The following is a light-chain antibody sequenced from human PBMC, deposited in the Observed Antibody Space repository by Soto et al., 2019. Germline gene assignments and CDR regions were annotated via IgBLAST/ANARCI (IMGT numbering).Light chain of an antibody. J-gene: IGKJ1*01. CDR2: GAS. CDR3: QQYNNWPRAT. V-gene: IGKV3-15*01. Sequence: EVVMTQSSATLSVSPGERATLSCRASQSVSSKLAWYQQKPGQAPRLLIYGASTRATGIAARFSGSGSGTEFTLTISSLQSEDFAVYYCQQYNNWPRATFGQGTKVDSK. CDR1: QSVSSK.